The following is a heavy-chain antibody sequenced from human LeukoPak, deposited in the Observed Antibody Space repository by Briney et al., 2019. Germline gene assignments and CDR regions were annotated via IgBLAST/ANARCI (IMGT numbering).Heavy chain of an antibody. J-gene: IGHJ6*03. CDR2: ISSGGDSI. Sequence: GGSLRLSCAASGITFSDHYMSWIRQAPGKGLEWLSYISSGGDSIYYADSVKGRFTIPRDNAKNSVSLQMNSLRAEGTAVYYCASGSYGSGFYYFYYMDVWGKGTTVTVSS. CDR1: GITFSDHY. CDR3: ASGSYGSGFYYFYYMDV. D-gene: IGHD3-10*01. V-gene: IGHV3-11*04.